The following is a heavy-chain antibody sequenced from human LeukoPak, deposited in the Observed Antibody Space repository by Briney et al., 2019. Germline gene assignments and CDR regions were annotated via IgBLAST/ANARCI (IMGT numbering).Heavy chain of an antibody. D-gene: IGHD3-10*01. CDR2: IRYDGGNK. V-gene: IGHV3-30*02. Sequence: PGGSLRLSCAASGFTFSSYGMHWVRQAPGKGLEWVAFIRYDGGNKYYADSVKGRFTISRDNSKNTLYLQMNSLRAEDTAVYYCAKEGYGSGSYYYYYYYYYMDVWGKGTTVTISS. CDR1: GFTFSSYG. CDR3: AKEGYGSGSYYYYYYYYYMDV. J-gene: IGHJ6*03.